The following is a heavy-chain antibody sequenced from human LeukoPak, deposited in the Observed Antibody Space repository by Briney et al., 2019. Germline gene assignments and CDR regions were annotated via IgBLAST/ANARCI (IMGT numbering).Heavy chain of an antibody. D-gene: IGHD3-22*01. J-gene: IGHJ6*02. CDR3: ARAHYDSSGYSPESRNSGGYYGMDV. V-gene: IGHV3-13*01. CDR2: IGTAGDT. CDR1: GFAFSSYD. Sequence: GGSLRLSCAASGFAFSSYDMHWVRQATGKGLEWVSAIGTAGDTYYPGSVKGRFTISRENAKNSLYLQMNSLRAGDTAVYYCARAHYDSSGYSPESRNSGGYYGMDVWGQGTTVTVSS.